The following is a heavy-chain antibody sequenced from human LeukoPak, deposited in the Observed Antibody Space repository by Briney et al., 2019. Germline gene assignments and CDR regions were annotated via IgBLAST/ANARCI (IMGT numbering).Heavy chain of an antibody. Sequence: GGSLRLSCAASGFTFSSYWMSWVRQAPGKGLEWVANIKKDGSEKYSVDSVKGRFTISRDNAKTSLYLQMNTLRAEDTAVYYCARHLSGVTGYTYGRGIDYWGQGTLVAVSS. CDR3: ARHLSGVTGYTYGRGIDY. D-gene: IGHD5-18*01. CDR2: IKKDGSEK. J-gene: IGHJ4*02. V-gene: IGHV3-7*01. CDR1: GFTFSSYW.